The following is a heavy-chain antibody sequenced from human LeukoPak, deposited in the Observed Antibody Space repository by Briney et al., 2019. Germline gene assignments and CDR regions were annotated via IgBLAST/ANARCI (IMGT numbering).Heavy chain of an antibody. CDR1: GFTFSTYN. D-gene: IGHD4-17*01. CDR3: ARLYGDYGRGAFDY. V-gene: IGHV3-21*01. Sequence: PGGSLRLSCAASGFTFSTYNMNWVRQAPGKGLEWVSSITSSSTYIYYADSVKGRFTISRDNAKNSLYLQMNSLRAEDTAVYYCARLYGDYGRGAFDYWGQGTLVTVSS. CDR2: ITSSSTYI. J-gene: IGHJ4*02.